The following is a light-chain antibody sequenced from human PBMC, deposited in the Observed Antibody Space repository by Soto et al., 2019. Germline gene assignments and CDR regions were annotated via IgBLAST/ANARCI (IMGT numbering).Light chain of an antibody. J-gene: IGKJ4*01. CDR3: QQYYSKPLT. Sequence: DIVMTQSPDSLAVSLGERATINCKSSQSVLFSSNNKNYLGWYQQKVGQPPKLLIYWASTRESGVPDRFSGSGSGTDFTLTISSLQAEDVAVYYCQQYYSKPLTFGGATTVEIK. CDR1: QSVLFSSNNKNY. V-gene: IGKV4-1*01. CDR2: WAS.